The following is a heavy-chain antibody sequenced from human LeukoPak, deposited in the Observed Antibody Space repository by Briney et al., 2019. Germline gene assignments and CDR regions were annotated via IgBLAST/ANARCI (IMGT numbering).Heavy chain of an antibody. CDR2: TNGNGGTT. D-gene: IGHD6-19*01. V-gene: IGHV3-23*01. Sequence: SGGSLRLSCAASGFTFSSYALSWVRRAPGKGLEWVSTTNGNGGTTYYADSVKGRFTISRDNSRHTLYLQMNSLRAEDTAVYYCAKSGLAGFSDYWGQGTLVTVSS. J-gene: IGHJ4*02. CDR3: AKSGLAGFSDY. CDR1: GFTFSSYA.